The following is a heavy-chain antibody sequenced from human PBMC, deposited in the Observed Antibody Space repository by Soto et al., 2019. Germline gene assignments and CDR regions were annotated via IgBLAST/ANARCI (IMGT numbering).Heavy chain of an antibody. CDR3: ARFVRHQLPTIDY. CDR2: MNPSSGYT. V-gene: IGHV1-8*01. J-gene: IGHJ4*02. D-gene: IGHD1-26*01. CDR1: GYTFTDYD. Sequence: ASVQVSCKASGYTFTDYDINWVRLATGQGLEWMGWMNPSSGYTGYAQKFQGRVTMTWDTSISTAYMELSSLTSADTAVYYCARFVRHQLPTIDYWGQGALVTVSS.